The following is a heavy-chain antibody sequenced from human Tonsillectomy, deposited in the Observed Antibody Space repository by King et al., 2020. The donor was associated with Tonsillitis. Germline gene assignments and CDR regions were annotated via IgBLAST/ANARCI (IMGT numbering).Heavy chain of an antibody. CDR3: ARGDYYDSSGYYFGPSTAYYFDY. D-gene: IGHD3-22*01. CDR2: IYSGGNT. V-gene: IGHV3-53*04. Sequence: QLVQSGGGLVQPGGSLRLSCAASGFTVSSNYMSWVRQAPGKGLEWVSIIYSGGNTYYADSVKGRFTISRHNSKNTLYLQMNSLRAGDMAVYYCARGDYYDSSGYYFGPSTAYYFDYWGQGTLVTVSS. J-gene: IGHJ4*02. CDR1: GFTVSSNY.